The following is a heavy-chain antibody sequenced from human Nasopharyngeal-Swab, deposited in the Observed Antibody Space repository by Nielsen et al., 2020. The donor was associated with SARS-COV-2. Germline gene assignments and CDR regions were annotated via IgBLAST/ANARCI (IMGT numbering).Heavy chain of an antibody. D-gene: IGHD3-16*01. V-gene: IGHV1-3*01. CDR3: ARDGYYDYVWGSSTSYFDY. CDR2: INAGNGNT. J-gene: IGHJ4*02. Sequence: WVRQAPGQRLEWMGWINAGNGNTKHSQKFQGRVTITRDTSASTAYMDLSSLRSEDTAVYYCARDGYYDYVWGSSTSYFDYWGQGTLVTVSS.